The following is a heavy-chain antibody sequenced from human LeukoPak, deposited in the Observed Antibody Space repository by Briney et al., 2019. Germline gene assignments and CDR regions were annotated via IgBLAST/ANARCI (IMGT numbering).Heavy chain of an antibody. Sequence: ASETLSLTCTVSGGSISSYYWSWIRQPPGKGLEWIGYIYYSGSTNYNPSLKSRVTISVDTSKNQFSLKLSSVTAADTAVYYYARDHPSDYWGQGTLVTVSS. V-gene: IGHV4-59*01. CDR2: IYYSGST. CDR3: ARDHPSDY. CDR1: GGSISSYY. J-gene: IGHJ4*02.